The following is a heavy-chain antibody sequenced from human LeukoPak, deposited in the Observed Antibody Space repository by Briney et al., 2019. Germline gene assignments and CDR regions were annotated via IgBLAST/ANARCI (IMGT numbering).Heavy chain of an antibody. CDR1: GGSISSSNW. D-gene: IGHD2-2*01. V-gene: IGHV4-4*02. J-gene: IGHJ5*02. CDR3: ARLQYCSGTSCYWFDP. CDR2: IYHSGST. Sequence: PSETLSLTCAVSGGSISSSNWWSWVRQPPGKGLEWIGEIYHSGSTNYNPSPKSRVTISVDKSKNQFSLKLSSVTAADTAVYYCARLQYCSGTSCYWFDPWGQGTLVTVSS.